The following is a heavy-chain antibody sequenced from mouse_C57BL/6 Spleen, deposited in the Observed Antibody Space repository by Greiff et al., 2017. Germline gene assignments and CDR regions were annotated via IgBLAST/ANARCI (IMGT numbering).Heavy chain of an antibody. J-gene: IGHJ2*01. CDR2: ISGGGGNT. D-gene: IGHD1-1*01. V-gene: IGHV5-9*01. Sequence: EVHLVESGGGLVKPGGSLKLSCAASGFTFSSYTMSWVRQTPEKRLEWVATISGGGGNTYYPDSVKGRFTISRDNAKNTLYLQMSSLRSEDTALYYCARHAHYYGSSYFDYWGQGTTRTVSS. CDR3: ARHAHYYGSSYFDY. CDR1: GFTFSSYT.